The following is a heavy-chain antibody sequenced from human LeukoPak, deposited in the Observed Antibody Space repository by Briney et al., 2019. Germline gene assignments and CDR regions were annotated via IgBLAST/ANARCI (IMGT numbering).Heavy chain of an antibody. CDR1: GGSFSGYY. Sequence: NASETLSLTCAVYGGSFSGYYWSWIRQPPGKGLEWVEEINHSGSTNYNPSLKSRVTISVDTSKNQFSLKLSSVTAADTAVYYCARVLPVDYGGNFAYFDYWGQGTLVTVSS. CDR2: INHSGST. CDR3: ARVLPVDYGGNFAYFDY. D-gene: IGHD4-23*01. V-gene: IGHV4-34*01. J-gene: IGHJ4*02.